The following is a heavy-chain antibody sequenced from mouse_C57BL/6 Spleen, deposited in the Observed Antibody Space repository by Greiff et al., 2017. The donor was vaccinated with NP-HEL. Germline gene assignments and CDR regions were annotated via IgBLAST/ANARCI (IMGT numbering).Heavy chain of an antibody. J-gene: IGHJ3*01. CDR1: GFSLTSYG. Sequence: QVQLQQSGPGLVQPSQSLSITCTVSGFSLTSYGVHWVRQSPGKGLAWLGVIWSGGSTDYNAAFISRLSISKDNSKSQVFFKMNSLQADDTAIYYCARNADYDYGFAYWGQGTLVTVSA. V-gene: IGHV2-2*01. CDR3: ARNADYDYGFAY. CDR2: IWSGGST. D-gene: IGHD2-4*01.